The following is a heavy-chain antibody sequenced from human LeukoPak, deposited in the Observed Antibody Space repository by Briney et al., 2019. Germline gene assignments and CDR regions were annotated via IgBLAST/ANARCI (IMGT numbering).Heavy chain of an antibody. CDR3: ARVGGSGSYFDPEYFQH. D-gene: IGHD1-26*01. V-gene: IGHV3-74*01. J-gene: IGHJ1*01. Sequence: PGGSLRLSCAASGFTFSSYWMHWVRQAPGKGLVWVSRINSDGSSTSYADSVKGRFTISRDNAKNTLYLQMNSLSAEDTAVYYCARVGGSGSYFDPEYFQHWGQGTLVTVSS. CDR2: INSDGSST. CDR1: GFTFSSYW.